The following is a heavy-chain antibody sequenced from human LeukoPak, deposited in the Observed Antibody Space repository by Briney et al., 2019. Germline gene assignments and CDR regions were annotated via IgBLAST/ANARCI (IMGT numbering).Heavy chain of an antibody. Sequence: ASVKVSCKASGYTFTGYYMHWVRQAPGQGLEWMGWISAYNGNTNYAQKLQGRVTMTTDTSTSTAYMELRSLRSDDTAVYYCARVWGDDSSGYYSDWGQGTLVTVSS. V-gene: IGHV1-18*04. D-gene: IGHD3-22*01. CDR2: ISAYNGNT. CDR3: ARVWGDDSSGYYSD. CDR1: GYTFTGYY. J-gene: IGHJ4*02.